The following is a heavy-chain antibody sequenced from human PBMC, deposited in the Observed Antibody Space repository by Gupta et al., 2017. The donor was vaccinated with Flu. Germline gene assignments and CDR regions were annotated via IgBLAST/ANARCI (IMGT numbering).Heavy chain of an antibody. D-gene: IGHD4-23*01. Sequence: EVQLVESGGGLVQPGGSLRLSCAASGFTFSSYWMSWVRQAPGKGLEWVANIKQDGSEKYYVDSVKGRFTISRDNAKNSLYLQMNSLRAEDTAVYYCARAPFDYGGVWYYYGMDVWGQGTTVTVSS. J-gene: IGHJ6*02. CDR3: ARAPFDYGGVWYYYGMDV. V-gene: IGHV3-7*01. CDR1: GFTFSSYW. CDR2: IKQDGSEK.